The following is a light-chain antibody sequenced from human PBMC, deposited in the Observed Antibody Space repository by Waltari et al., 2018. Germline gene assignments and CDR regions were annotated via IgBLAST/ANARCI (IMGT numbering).Light chain of an antibody. CDR2: DDN. V-gene: IGLV3-10*01. CDR3: YSKDTDGGSQGK. J-gene: IGLJ2*01. CDR1: GLPKQY. Sequence: YDLTQPPSVSVSPGQTAAITCSGDGLPKQYTFWYQQKSGQAPVLVMYDDNKRPSGIPGRSSGSSAGTVATLTITGAQVDDEADYYCYSKDTDGGSQGKIGGGTKLTVL.